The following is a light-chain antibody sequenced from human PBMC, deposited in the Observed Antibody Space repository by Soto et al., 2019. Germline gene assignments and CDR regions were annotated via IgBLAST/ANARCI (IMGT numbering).Light chain of an antibody. Sequence: EIVLTQSPATLSLSPVERATLSCRASQSVSSYLAWYQQKPGQAPSLLIYGAPTRATGIPARFICSGSGTELTLTISSLQSEDFAVYYCQQYNNWPQTFRKGTKVDIK. CDR3: QQYNNWPQT. V-gene: IGKV3-15*01. J-gene: IGKJ1*01. CDR2: GAP. CDR1: QSVSSY.